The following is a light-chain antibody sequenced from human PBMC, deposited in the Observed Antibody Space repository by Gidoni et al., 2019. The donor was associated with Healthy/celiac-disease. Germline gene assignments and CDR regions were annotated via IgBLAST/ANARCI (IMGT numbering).Light chain of an antibody. CDR2: EVS. V-gene: IGLV2-23*02. CDR3: CSYACSSTFVV. J-gene: IGLJ2*01. CDR1: SSDVGSYNL. Sequence: QSALTQPASVSGSPGQSITISCTGTSSDVGSYNLVSWYHQHPGNAPKLMIDEVSKRPSGVSNRFSGSKSGNTASLTISGLQSEDEADYYCCSYACSSTFVVFGGGTKLTVL.